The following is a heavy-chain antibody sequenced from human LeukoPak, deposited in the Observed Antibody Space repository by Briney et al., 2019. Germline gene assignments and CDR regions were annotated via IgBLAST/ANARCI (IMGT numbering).Heavy chain of an antibody. CDR2: ISYDGSNK. Sequence: GGSLRLSCAASGFTFSSYAMHWVRQAPGKGLEWVAVISYDGSNKYYADSVKGRFTISRDNSKSTLYLQMNSLRAEDTAVYYCARPLGYSSSSGLGYYYYMDVWGKGTTVTVSS. V-gene: IGHV3-30*04. CDR3: ARPLGYSSSSGLGYYYYMDV. D-gene: IGHD6-6*01. J-gene: IGHJ6*03. CDR1: GFTFSSYA.